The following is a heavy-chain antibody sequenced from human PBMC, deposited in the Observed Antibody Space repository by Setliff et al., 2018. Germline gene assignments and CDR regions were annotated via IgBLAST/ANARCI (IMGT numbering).Heavy chain of an antibody. CDR1: GYSFSDFY. CDR2: IIPIFGTA. V-gene: IGHV1-69*13. D-gene: IGHD3-3*01. Sequence: GASVKVSCKASGYSFSDFYMHWVRQAPGQGLEWMGGIIPIFGTANYAQKFQGRVTITADESTSTAYMELSSLRSEDTAVYYCARDNWIFGVELPHYYYMDVWGKGTTVTVSS. CDR3: ARDNWIFGVELPHYYYMDV. J-gene: IGHJ6*03.